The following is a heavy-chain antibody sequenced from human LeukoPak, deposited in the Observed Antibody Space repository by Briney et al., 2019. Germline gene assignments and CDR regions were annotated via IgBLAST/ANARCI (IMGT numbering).Heavy chain of an antibody. D-gene: IGHD3-3*01. Sequence: ASVKVSCXASGYTFTGYYMHWVRQAPGQGLGWMGWINPNSGGTNYAQKFQGRVTMTRDTSISTAYMELSRLRSDDTAVYYCAVGQRSVRFLEWLLKKFDPWGQGTLVTVSS. CDR3: AVGQRSVRFLEWLLKKFDP. J-gene: IGHJ5*02. V-gene: IGHV1-2*02. CDR1: GYTFTGYY. CDR2: INPNSGGT.